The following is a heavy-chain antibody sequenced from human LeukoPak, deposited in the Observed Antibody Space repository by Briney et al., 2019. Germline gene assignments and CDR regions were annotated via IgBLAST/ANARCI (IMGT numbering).Heavy chain of an antibody. V-gene: IGHV3-9*01. CDR1: GFTFDDYA. Sequence: GGSLRLSCAASGFTFDDYAMHWVRQAPGKGLEWVSGISWNSGSIGYADSVKGRFTISRDNAKNSLYLQMNSLRAEDTSVYYCVREDFDWFVTWGQGTLVTVSS. D-gene: IGHD3-3*01. CDR3: VREDFDWFVT. J-gene: IGHJ5*02. CDR2: ISWNSGSI.